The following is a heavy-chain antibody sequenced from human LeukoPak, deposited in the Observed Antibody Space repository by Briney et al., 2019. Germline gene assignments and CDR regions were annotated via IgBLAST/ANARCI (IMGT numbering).Heavy chain of an antibody. D-gene: IGHD5-24*01. CDR3: AGGREWLPDYYYYYMDV. Sequence: ASVKVSCKASGYTFTSYGISWVRQAPGQGLEWMGWISAYNGNTNYAQKLQGRVTTTTDTSTSTAYMELRSLRSDDTAVYYCAGGREWLPDYYYYYMDVWGKGTTVTVSS. CDR2: ISAYNGNT. V-gene: IGHV1-18*01. CDR1: GYTFTSYG. J-gene: IGHJ6*03.